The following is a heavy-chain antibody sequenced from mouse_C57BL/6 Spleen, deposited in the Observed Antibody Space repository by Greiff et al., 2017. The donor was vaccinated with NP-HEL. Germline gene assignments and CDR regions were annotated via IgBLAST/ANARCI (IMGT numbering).Heavy chain of an antibody. CDR3: ARASYYDYGGYFDV. CDR1: GYSITSGYY. J-gene: IGHJ1*03. CDR2: ISYDGSN. Sequence: EVQLVESGPGLVKPSQSLSLTCSVTGYSITSGYYWNWIRQFPGNKLEWMGYISYDGSNNYNPSLKNRISITRDTSKNQFFLKLNSVTTEDTATYYCARASYYDYGGYFDVWGTGTTVTVSS. V-gene: IGHV3-6*01. D-gene: IGHD2-4*01.